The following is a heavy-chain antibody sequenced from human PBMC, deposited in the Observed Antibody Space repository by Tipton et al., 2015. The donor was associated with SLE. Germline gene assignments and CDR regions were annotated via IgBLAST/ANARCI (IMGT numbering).Heavy chain of an antibody. CDR1: GFTFNSYA. CDR2: ISYDGSNK. V-gene: IGHV3-30*04. Sequence: SLRLSCAASGFTFNSYAVHWVRQAPGKGLEWVAVISYDGSNKYYADSVKGRFTISRDNSKNTVYLQMNSLGAEDTALYYCARDGHHSSYSRSSPYGWFGPWGQGTLVTVSS. CDR3: ARDGHHSSYSRSSPYGWFGP. D-gene: IGHD6-6*01. J-gene: IGHJ5*02.